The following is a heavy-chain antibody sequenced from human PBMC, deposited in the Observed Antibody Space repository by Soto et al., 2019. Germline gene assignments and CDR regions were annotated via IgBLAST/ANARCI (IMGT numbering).Heavy chain of an antibody. Sequence: QVQLVQSGAEVKKPGASVKVSCKASRYTFSTSAIHWVRQAPGQSLEWMGWINAGNGNTKYSQKFQGRVTITRDTPTNTAYMELSSLRSEDTAVYYCARDGAVAGGINFDYWGQGTLVTVSS. V-gene: IGHV1-3*01. CDR1: RYTFSTSA. CDR3: ARDGAVAGGINFDY. J-gene: IGHJ4*02. D-gene: IGHD6-19*01. CDR2: INAGNGNT.